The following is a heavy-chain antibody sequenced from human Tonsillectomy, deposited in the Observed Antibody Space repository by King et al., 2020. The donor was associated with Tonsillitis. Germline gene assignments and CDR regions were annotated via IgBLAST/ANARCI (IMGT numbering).Heavy chain of an antibody. D-gene: IGHD3-10*01. Sequence: QLQESGPGLVKPSQTLSLTCAVSGGSISSGGYSWSWIRQPPGKGLEWIGYIYYSGSTYYNPSLKSRVTISVDTSKNQFSLKLSSVTAADTAVYYCASDSYYYGSGSYYDWYFDLWGRGTLVTVSS. CDR2: IYYSGST. CDR1: GGSISSGGYS. V-gene: IGHV4-30-4*07. J-gene: IGHJ2*01. CDR3: ASDSYYYGSGSYYDWYFDL.